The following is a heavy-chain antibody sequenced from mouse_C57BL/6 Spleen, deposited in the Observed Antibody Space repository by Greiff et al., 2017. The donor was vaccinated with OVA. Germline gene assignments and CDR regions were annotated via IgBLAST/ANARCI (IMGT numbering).Heavy chain of an antibody. CDR3: ARGAQDYFDY. D-gene: IGHD3-2*02. V-gene: IGHV1-61*01. Sequence: QVQLKQPGAELVRPGSSVKLSCKASGYTFTSYWMDWVKQRPGQGLEWIGNIYPSDSETHYNQKFKDKATLTVDKSSSTAYMQLSSLTSEDSAVYYCARGAQDYFDYWGQGTTLTVSS. CDR1: GYTFTSYW. CDR2: IYPSDSET. J-gene: IGHJ2*01.